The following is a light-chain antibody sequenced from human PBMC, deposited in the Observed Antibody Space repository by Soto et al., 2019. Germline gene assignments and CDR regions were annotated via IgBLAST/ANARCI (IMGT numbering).Light chain of an antibody. V-gene: IGKV3-20*01. CDR1: QSVSNNY. CDR3: QLLDSYPRT. J-gene: IGKJ3*01. CDR2: DIS. Sequence: EIVLTQSPGTLSLSPWERAALSCMASQSVSNNYLAWYQQKPGQAPRLLIYDISNRATGVPARFSGSGSETEFTLTIRSLQSEDFAVYFCQLLDSYPRTFGPGTKVDIK.